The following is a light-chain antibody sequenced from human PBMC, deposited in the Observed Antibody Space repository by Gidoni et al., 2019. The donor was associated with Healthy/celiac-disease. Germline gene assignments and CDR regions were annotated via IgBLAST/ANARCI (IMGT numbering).Light chain of an antibody. CDR1: QSLVYSDGNTY. CDR2: KVS. V-gene: IGKV2-30*01. J-gene: IGKJ1*01. Sequence: VMTQSPLSLPVTLGQPASISCRSSQSLVYSDGNTYLNWFQQKPGQAPRRLIYKVSNRDSGVPDRFSGSGSGTDFTLKISRVEAEDFGVYYCMQGTRWPRTFGQGTKVEIK. CDR3: MQGTRWPRT.